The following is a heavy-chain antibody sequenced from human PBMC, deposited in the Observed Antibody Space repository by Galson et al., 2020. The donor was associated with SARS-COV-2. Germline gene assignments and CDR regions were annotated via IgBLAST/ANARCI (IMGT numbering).Heavy chain of an antibody. CDR2: FDPEDGET. CDR3: ATVWPQVGATDWFDP. D-gene: IGHD1-26*01. CDR1: GYTLTELS. J-gene: IGHJ5*02. V-gene: IGHV1-24*01. Sequence: ASVKVSCKVSGYTLTELSMHWVRQAPGKGLEWMGGFDPEDGETIYAQKFRGRVTMTEDTSTDTAYMELSSLRSEDTAVYYCATVWPQVGATDWFDPWGQGTLVTVSS.